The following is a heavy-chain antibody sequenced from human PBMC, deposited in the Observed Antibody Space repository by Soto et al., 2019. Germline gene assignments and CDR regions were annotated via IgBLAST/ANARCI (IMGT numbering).Heavy chain of an antibody. Sequence: GGSLRLSCAASGFTFDDYAMHWVRQAPGKGLEWVSGISWNSGSIGYADSVKGRFTISRDNAKNSLYLQMNSLRAEDTALYYCAKHIGYRDSGGAFDIWGQGTMVTVSS. J-gene: IGHJ3*02. CDR1: GFTFDDYA. V-gene: IGHV3-9*01. CDR3: AKHIGYRDSGGAFDI. D-gene: IGHD4-17*01. CDR2: ISWNSGSI.